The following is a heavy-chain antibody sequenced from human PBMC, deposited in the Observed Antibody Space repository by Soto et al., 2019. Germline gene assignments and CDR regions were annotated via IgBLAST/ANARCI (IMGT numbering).Heavy chain of an antibody. D-gene: IGHD3-9*01. J-gene: IGHJ4*02. CDR1: GFTFRNYW. CDR3: ARGGDDWAEAAL. Sequence: ESGGDLVQPGGSLRLSCVASGFTFRNYWMTWVRQAPGKGLEWVANIQRDGSASFYVDSVKGRFTISRDNARNSVYLQMSTLRAEDTAVYYCARGGDDWAEAALWGQGTLVTVSS. CDR2: IQRDGSAS. V-gene: IGHV3-7*01.